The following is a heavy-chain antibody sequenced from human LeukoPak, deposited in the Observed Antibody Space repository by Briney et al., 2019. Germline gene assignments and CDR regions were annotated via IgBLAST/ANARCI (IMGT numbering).Heavy chain of an antibody. CDR3: VSFYETY. CDR2: ISSSTSYI. J-gene: IGHJ4*02. Sequence: GGSLRLSCAASGFTFSSYSMNWIRQAPGKGLEWVSSISSSTSYIYYADSVKGRFTISKDNAKNTVYLQMNNLRAEDTAVYYCVSFYETYWGRGTLVTVSS. CDR1: GFTFSSYS. D-gene: IGHD2-2*01. V-gene: IGHV3-21*01.